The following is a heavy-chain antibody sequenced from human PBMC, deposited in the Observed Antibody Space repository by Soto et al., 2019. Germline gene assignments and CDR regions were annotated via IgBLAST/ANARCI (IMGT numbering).Heavy chain of an antibody. D-gene: IGHD2-15*01. CDR3: ASVVVVAATRLSHYGMDV. Sequence: QVQLQESGPGLVKPSETLSLTCTVSGGSVSSGSYYWSWIRQPPGKGLEWIGYIYYSGSTNYNPSLKSRVTISVDTSKNQFSLKLSSVTAADTAVYYCASVVVVAATRLSHYGMDVWGQGTTVTVSS. J-gene: IGHJ6*02. CDR1: GGSVSSGSYY. CDR2: IYYSGST. V-gene: IGHV4-61*01.